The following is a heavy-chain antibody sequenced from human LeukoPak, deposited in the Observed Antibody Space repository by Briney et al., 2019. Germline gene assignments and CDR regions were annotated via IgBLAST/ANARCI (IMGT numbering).Heavy chain of an antibody. J-gene: IGHJ3*02. CDR1: GGSISSYY. V-gene: IGHV4-59*01. D-gene: IGHD4-23*01. Sequence: SETLSLTCTVSGGSISSYYWSWIRQPPGKGLEWIGYIYYSGSTNYNPSLKSRVTISVDTSKNQFSLKLSSVTAADTAVYYCAGRGGNSVVDAFDNWGQRKKVNGSS. CDR3: AGRGGNSVVDAFDN. CDR2: IYYSGST.